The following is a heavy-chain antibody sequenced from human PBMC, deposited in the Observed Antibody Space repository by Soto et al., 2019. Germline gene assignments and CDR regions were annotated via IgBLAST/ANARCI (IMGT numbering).Heavy chain of an antibody. CDR1: GLSLMNYE. V-gene: IGHV3-48*03. Sequence: EVKLEESGGGLVQPGGSLSLSCAVSGLSLMNYEMNWVRQAPGQGLEWISYISGGGATLLYADSVKGRFTISRDNAKKSLFLQMSSLRAEDTAIYYCLLRIYGVDPPLSDYYYGLDVWGPGTTVTVSS. CDR3: LLRIYGVDPPLSDYYYGLDV. CDR2: ISGGGATL. D-gene: IGHD3-3*01. J-gene: IGHJ6*02.